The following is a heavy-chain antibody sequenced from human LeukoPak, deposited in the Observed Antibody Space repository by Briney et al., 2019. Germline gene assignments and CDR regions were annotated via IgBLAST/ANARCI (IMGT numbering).Heavy chain of an antibody. J-gene: IGHJ3*02. V-gene: IGHV3-74*01. CDR1: GFTFSSDW. Sequence: GGSLRLSCAASGFTFSSDWMHWVRQGPGKGLVWVSRVNSDGGSTNYADSVKGRSTISRDNAKNTLYLQMNSLRADDTAVYYCARSSGRSPFDMWGQGTMVTVSS. CDR3: ARSSGRSPFDM. CDR2: VNSDGGST. D-gene: IGHD6-19*01.